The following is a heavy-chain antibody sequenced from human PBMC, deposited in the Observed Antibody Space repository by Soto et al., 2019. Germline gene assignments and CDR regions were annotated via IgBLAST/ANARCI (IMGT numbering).Heavy chain of an antibody. CDR2: ISAYNGNT. Sequence: GASVKVSCKASGYTFTSYGISWVRQAPGQGLEWMGWISAYNGNTNYAQKLQGRVTMTTDTSTSTAYMELRSLRSDDTAVYYCARSGAVEYAYDNWFDPWGQGTLVTVSS. CDR1: GYTFTSYG. CDR3: ARSGAVEYAYDNWFDP. V-gene: IGHV1-18*01. J-gene: IGHJ5*02. D-gene: IGHD1-26*01.